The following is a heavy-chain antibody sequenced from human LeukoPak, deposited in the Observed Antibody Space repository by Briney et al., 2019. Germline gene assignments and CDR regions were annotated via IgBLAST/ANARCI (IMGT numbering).Heavy chain of an antibody. Sequence: SETLSLTCAVHGGSFSDYYWSWIRQSPGKGLEWIGEINHSGSTNYNPSLKSRVTISVDTSKNQFSLKLSSVTAADTAVYYCARSRRPWFDPWGQGTLVTVSS. V-gene: IGHV4-34*01. CDR2: INHSGST. D-gene: IGHD6-6*01. CDR3: ARSRRPWFDP. J-gene: IGHJ5*02. CDR1: GGSFSDYY.